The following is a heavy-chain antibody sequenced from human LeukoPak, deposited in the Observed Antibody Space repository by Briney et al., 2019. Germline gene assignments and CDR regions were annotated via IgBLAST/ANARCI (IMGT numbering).Heavy chain of an antibody. CDR2: VHHSGST. CDR1: GGSFTNYH. V-gene: IGHV4-34*01. D-gene: IGHD3-3*01. J-gene: IGHJ4*02. Sequence: PSESLSLTCAVYGGSFTNYHWSWTRQPPGKGLEWIGEVHHSGSTNYNPSLESRVTLSVNTSNNQFALKLGSVTAADTGIYYCARSGAIFGVVVIRSYFDYWGQGIRVTVSS. CDR3: ARSGAIFGVVVIRSYFDY.